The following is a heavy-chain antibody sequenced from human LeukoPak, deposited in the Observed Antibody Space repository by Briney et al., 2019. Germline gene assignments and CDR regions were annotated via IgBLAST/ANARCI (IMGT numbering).Heavy chain of an antibody. Sequence: GGSLRLSCAASGFTFSNYGMHWVRQAPGRGLEWVAYIQYDGSNEQYADSVKGRFSISRDNSKNILFLQMNSLRAEDTAVYYCAKDRCSNGIGCYYYYMAVWGKGTTVTISS. CDR1: GFTFSNYG. J-gene: IGHJ6*03. D-gene: IGHD2-8*01. V-gene: IGHV3-30*02. CDR2: IQYDGSNE. CDR3: AKDRCSNGIGCYYYYMAV.